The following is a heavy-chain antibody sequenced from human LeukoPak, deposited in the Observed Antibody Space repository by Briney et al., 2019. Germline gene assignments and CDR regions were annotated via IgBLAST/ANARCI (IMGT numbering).Heavy chain of an antibody. CDR2: ISDSGGRT. CDR3: AKRGVVIRVILVGFHKEAYYFDS. CDR1: GITLSNYD. Sequence: GGSLRLSCAVSGITLSNYDMSWVRQAPGKGLEWVAGISDSGGRTKYADSVKGRFTISRDNSKNTLYLQMNSLRAEDTAVYFCAKRGVVIRVILVGFHKEAYYFDSWGQGALVTVSS. D-gene: IGHD3-22*01. V-gene: IGHV3-23*01. J-gene: IGHJ4*02.